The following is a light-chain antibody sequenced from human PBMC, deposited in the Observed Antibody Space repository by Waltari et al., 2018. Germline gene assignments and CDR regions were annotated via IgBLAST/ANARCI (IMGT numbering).Light chain of an antibody. CDR3: QQSYDTPRT. CDR2: AAS. V-gene: IGKV1-39*01. CDR1: QYISTY. J-gene: IGKJ1*01. Sequence: DFQMTQSPSSLSASVGDRVTITCRASQYISTYLNWYQQKPGKGPKLLIYAASTLQSGVPSRFSGSGSGTDFTFTISSLQLEDFAMYYCQQSYDTPRTFGQGTKVEVK.